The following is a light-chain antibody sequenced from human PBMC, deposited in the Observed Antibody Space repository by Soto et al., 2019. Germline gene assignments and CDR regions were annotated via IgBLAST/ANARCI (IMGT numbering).Light chain of an antibody. CDR1: QGITSY. V-gene: IGKV1-9*01. J-gene: IGKJ1*01. CDR2: GAS. CDR3: QQYSTYPWT. Sequence: IQLTQSPSSLSASVGDSVTITCRASQGITSYLAWYQQKPGKAPNLLIYGASTLQSGVPSRFSGRGSGTQFTLTISSLQPDDFATYYCQQYSTYPWTFGQGTKVDIK.